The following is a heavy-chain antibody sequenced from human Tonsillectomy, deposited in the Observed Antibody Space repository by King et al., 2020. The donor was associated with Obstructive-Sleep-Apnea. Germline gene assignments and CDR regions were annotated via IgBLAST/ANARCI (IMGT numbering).Heavy chain of an antibody. D-gene: IGHD1-14*01. CDR1: VFSLSTSAVG. CDR2: IYWDDDK. V-gene: IGHV2-5*02. Sequence: ITLKESGPTLVKPTQTLTLTCAFSVFSLSTSAVGVGWIRQPPGKALEWLALIYWDDDKRYSPSLKSRLTITKGTSKNQVVLTMTNMDPVDTATYYCAHRPPLTYYFDYWGQGTLVTVSS. CDR3: AHRPPLTYYFDY. J-gene: IGHJ4*02.